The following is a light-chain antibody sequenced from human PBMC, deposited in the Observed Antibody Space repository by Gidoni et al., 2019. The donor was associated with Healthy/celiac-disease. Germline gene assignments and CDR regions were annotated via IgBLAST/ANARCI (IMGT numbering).Light chain of an antibody. Sequence: DIKMTQSPSSLSASVGDRVTITCRASQSISSYLNWYQQKPGKAPKLLIYAASSLQSGVPSRFSGRGSGTDFTFTIISLQPEDFATYYCQQSYSTPITFXQXTRLEIK. J-gene: IGKJ5*01. CDR1: QSISSY. CDR3: QQSYSTPIT. V-gene: IGKV1-39*01. CDR2: AAS.